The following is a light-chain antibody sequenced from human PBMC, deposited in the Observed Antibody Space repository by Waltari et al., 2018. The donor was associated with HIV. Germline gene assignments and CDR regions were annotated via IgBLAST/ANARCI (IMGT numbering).Light chain of an antibody. CDR3: QQYVGSAGT. Sequence: EIVLTQSPGTLSLSPGERATLSCRASQSVTSNFLAWYQHKPGQAPRLLVYGAYIRPTGIPDRFSGSGSGSDVTLTITRLEPGDVAVYYCQQYVGSAGTFGQGTKLEIK. J-gene: IGKJ2*01. CDR1: QSVTSNF. V-gene: IGKV3-20*01. CDR2: GAY.